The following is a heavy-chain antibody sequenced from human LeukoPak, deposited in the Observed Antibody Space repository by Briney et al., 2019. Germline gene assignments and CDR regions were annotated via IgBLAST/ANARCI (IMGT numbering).Heavy chain of an antibody. J-gene: IGHJ4*02. CDR2: ISHDATD. CDR1: GFSIIGYA. Sequence: GRSLRLSCAASGFSIIGYAMYWVRQAPGKGLEFVASISHDATDRYRESVKGRFTISRDISKNTVYLQMNSLRLEDTALYYCARDGSGNYYLDYWGQGTLVTVSS. V-gene: IGHV3-30*04. D-gene: IGHD3-10*01. CDR3: ARDGSGNYYLDY.